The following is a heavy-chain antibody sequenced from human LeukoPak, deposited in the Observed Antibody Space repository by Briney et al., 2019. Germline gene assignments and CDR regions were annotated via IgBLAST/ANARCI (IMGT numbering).Heavy chain of an antibody. Sequence: SETLSLTCTVSGGSVSSGNSYWSWVRQPPGKGLEWIGYIYYSGTTNYNPSLKSRVTISVDASENQFSLKLNSVTAADTAVYYCAGDRYLPVGDYYGMDVWGQGTTVTVSS. V-gene: IGHV4-61*01. CDR1: GGSVSSGNSY. D-gene: IGHD2-21*01. CDR3: AGDRYLPVGDYYGMDV. CDR2: IYYSGTT. J-gene: IGHJ6*02.